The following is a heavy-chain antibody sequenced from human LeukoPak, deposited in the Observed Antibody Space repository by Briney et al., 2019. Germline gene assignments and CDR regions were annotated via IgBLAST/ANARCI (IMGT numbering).Heavy chain of an antibody. Sequence: SETLSLTCTVSGGSISSSSYYWGWISQPPGNGLEWIGSINYSGSTYYNPSLKSRVTISVDTSKNQFSLKLSSVTAADTAVYYCARFHSYDFYSDYWGQGTLVTVSS. CDR2: INYSGST. J-gene: IGHJ4*02. V-gene: IGHV4-39*01. CDR1: GGSISSSSYY. D-gene: IGHD3-3*01. CDR3: ARFHSYDFYSDY.